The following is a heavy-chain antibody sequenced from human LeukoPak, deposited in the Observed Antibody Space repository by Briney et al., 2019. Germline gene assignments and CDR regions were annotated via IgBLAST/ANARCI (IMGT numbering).Heavy chain of an antibody. V-gene: IGHV3-23*01. CDR3: AKGGWLVY. J-gene: IGHJ4*02. Sequence: GGCLRLSHAPSAFTFSSSAMSCVRQAPGKGLEWVSRISANDGSTYYAASVKGPFTISRDSSKTTLYLQMNSRRPEYTAVYYCAKGGWLVYWGEGALATVSS. CDR2: ISANDGST. CDR1: AFTFSSSA. D-gene: IGHD5-24*01.